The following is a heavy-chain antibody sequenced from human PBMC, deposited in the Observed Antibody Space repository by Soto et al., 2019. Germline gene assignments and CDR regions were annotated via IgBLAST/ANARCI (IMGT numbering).Heavy chain of an antibody. J-gene: IGHJ4*02. CDR3: ARAAYCGGECYYYFDY. CDR1: GGSISSYY. D-gene: IGHD2-21*01. CDR2: IYYSGNT. V-gene: IGHV4-59*01. Sequence: TVSGGSISSYYWHWIRQPPGKGLEWIGYIYYSGNTRYNPSLNSRATLSVDASKNQLSLKLSSVTAADTAVYFCARAAYCGGECYYYFDYWGQGARVTVSS.